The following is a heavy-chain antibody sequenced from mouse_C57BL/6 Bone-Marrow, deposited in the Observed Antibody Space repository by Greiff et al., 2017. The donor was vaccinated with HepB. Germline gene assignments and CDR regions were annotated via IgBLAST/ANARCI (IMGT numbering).Heavy chain of an antibody. J-gene: IGHJ1*03. V-gene: IGHV1-62-2*01. D-gene: IGHD2-5*01. CDR3: ARHEEYYSNPSYWYFDV. CDR1: GYTFTEYT. CDR2: FYPGSGSI. Sequence: QVQLQQSGAELVKPGASVKLSCKASGYTFTEYTIHWVKQRSGQGLEWIGWFYPGSGSIKYNEKFKDKATLTADKSSSTVYMELSRLTSEDSAVYFCARHEEYYSNPSYWYFDVWGTGTTVTVSS.